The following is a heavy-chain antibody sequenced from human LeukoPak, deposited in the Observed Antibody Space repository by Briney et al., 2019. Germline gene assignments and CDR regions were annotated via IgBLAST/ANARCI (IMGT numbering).Heavy chain of an antibody. CDR1: GGSISSYS. CDR2: IYYSGST. J-gene: IGHJ3*02. CDR3: ARGRGVPAAKNAFDI. V-gene: IGHV4-59*01. Sequence: SETLSLNRTVSGGSISSYSWSWIRQPPGKGLEWIGYIYYSGSTNYNPSLKSRVTISVDTCKNQFSLKLSSVTAADTAVYYCARGRGVPAAKNAFDIWGQGTMVTVSS. D-gene: IGHD2-2*01.